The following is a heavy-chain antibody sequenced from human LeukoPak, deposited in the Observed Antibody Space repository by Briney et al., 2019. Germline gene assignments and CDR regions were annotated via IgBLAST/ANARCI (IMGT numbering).Heavy chain of an antibody. D-gene: IGHD5-18*01. CDR3: AREDAAMVVDY. J-gene: IGHJ4*02. CDR2: INPINGGT. CDR1: GYTFTVYY. Sequence: ASVMVSCKASGYTFTVYYMHWVRQAPGQGLEWMGCINPINGGTSYAQKFQGRVTMTRDTSISTAYMELSRLRSDDTAVYYCAREDAAMVVDYWGQGTLVTVSS. V-gene: IGHV1-2*02.